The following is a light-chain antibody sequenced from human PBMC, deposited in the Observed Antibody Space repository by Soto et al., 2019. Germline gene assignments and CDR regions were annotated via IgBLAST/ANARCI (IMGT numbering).Light chain of an antibody. CDR1: SSDVGGYNY. V-gene: IGLV2-14*01. J-gene: IGLJ1*01. CDR2: DVN. Sequence: QSVLTQPASVSGSPGQSITISCTGTSSDVGGYNYVSWYQQHPGKAPKLMVYDVNNRPSGVSNRFSGSKSGNTASLTISGLQAEDEADYYCSSYTSNTTLVFGTGTKVTVL. CDR3: SSYTSNTTLV.